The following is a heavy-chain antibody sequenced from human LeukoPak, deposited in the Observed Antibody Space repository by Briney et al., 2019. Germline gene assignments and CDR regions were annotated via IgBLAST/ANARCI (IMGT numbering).Heavy chain of an antibody. V-gene: IGHV4-34*01. D-gene: IGHD3-10*01. CDR2: INHSGST. J-gene: IGHJ6*02. CDR3: ARGCYYGSGVYYYYGMDV. Sequence: SETLSLTCAVYGGSFSGYYWSWIRQPPGKGLEWIGEINHSGSTKYNPSLKSRVTISVGTSKNQFSLKLSSVTAADTAVYYCARGCYYGSGVYYYYGMDVWGQGTTVTVSS. CDR1: GGSFSGYY.